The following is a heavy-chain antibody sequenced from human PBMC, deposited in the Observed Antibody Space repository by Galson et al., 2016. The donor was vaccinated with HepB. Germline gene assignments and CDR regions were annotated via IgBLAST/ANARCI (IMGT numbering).Heavy chain of an antibody. D-gene: IGHD3-10*01. Sequence: SLRLSCAASGFKFNSYEMHWVRQVPGRGLEWVSSVGIDGETHYLDSVEGRFSISRENANNSLDLQMNLLRHGDTAVYYCARARDYFGSGSRYGLDVWGQGTTVTVSS. CDR2: VGIDGET. CDR1: GFKFNSYE. V-gene: IGHV3-13*01. CDR3: ARARDYFGSGSRYGLDV. J-gene: IGHJ6*02.